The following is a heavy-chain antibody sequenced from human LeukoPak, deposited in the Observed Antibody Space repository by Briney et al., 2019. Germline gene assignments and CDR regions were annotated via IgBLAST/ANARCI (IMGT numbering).Heavy chain of an antibody. CDR1: GGSISSYY. V-gene: IGHV4-59*08. CDR2: IYYSGST. CDR3: ARVGDYKSPDAFDI. J-gene: IGHJ3*02. Sequence: SETLSLTCTVSGGSISSYYWSWIRQPPGKGLEWIGYIYYSGSTNYNPSLKSRVTISVDTSKNQFSLKLSSVTAADTAVYYCARVGDYKSPDAFDIWGQGTMVTVSS. D-gene: IGHD4-17*01.